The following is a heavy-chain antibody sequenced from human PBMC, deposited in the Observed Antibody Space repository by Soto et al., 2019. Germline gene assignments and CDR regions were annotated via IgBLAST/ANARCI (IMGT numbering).Heavy chain of an antibody. CDR3: ASDIVGATPYYFDY. CDR1: GGTFSSYA. V-gene: IGHV1-69*06. Sequence: SVKVSCKASGGTFSSYAISWVRQAPGQGLEWMGGIIPIFGTANYAQKFQGRVTITADKSTSTAYMELSSLRSEDTAVYYCASDIVGATPYYFDYWGQGTLVTVS. CDR2: IIPIFGTA. D-gene: IGHD1-26*01. J-gene: IGHJ4*02.